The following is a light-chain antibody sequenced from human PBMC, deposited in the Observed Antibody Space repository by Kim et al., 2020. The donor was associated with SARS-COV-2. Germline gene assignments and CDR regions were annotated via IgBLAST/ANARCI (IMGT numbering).Light chain of an antibody. V-gene: IGKV3-20*01. CDR2: GAS. CDR1: QSVSSNY. Sequence: EIVLTQSPGTLSLSPGERATLSCRASQSVSSNYLAWYQQKPGQAPRIFIYGASSRATGIPDRFSGSGSGTDFTLTISRLEPEDFAVYYCQLYGSSPYTFGQGTKLEI. J-gene: IGKJ2*01. CDR3: QLYGSSPYT.